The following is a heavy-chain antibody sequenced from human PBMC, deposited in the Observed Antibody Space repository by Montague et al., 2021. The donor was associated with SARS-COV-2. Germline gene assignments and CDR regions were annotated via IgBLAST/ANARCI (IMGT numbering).Heavy chain of an antibody. J-gene: IGHJ6*04. Sequence: SETLSLTCNVSGGSMNLYYWNWVRQPPGKGLEWIGRFYPSGSTNFNPYLQSRVSMSVDMSKNQFSLILTSVTAADTAVYYCARHDSVAEYATSGYHYYYGMDVWGKGTTVTVSS. CDR2: FYPSGST. CDR1: GGSMNLYY. D-gene: IGHD2-8*02. V-gene: IGHV4-4*07. CDR3: ARHDSVAEYATSGYHYYYGMDV.